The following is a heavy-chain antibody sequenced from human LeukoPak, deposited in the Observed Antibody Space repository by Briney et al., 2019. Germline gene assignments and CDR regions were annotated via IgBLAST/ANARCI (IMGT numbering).Heavy chain of an antibody. V-gene: IGHV4-39*01. D-gene: IGHD7-27*01. CDR3: ARRPLGYWDY. CDR1: GGSIGNHY. J-gene: IGHJ4*02. CDR2: ISYSGST. Sequence: SETLCLTCTVSGGSIGNHYWDWIRQPPGKGLEWVGSISYSGSTYYNPSLWSRVAVSVDTSKNQFSLEVRSVTAADTAVYYCARRPLGYWDYWGQGTLVTVSS.